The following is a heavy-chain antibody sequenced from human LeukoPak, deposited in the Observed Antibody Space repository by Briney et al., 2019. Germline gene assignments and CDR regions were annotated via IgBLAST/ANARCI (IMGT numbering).Heavy chain of an antibody. Sequence: ASVKDSCKASGYTFTGYYMHWVRQAPGQGLEWMGWINPNSGGTNCAQKFQGRVTMTRDTSISTAYMELSRLSSDDTAVYYCAREFRSGIAAAGSYYFDYWGQGTLVTVSS. V-gene: IGHV1-2*02. CDR1: GYTFTGYY. D-gene: IGHD6-13*01. CDR3: AREFRSGIAAAGSYYFDY. J-gene: IGHJ4*02. CDR2: INPNSGGT.